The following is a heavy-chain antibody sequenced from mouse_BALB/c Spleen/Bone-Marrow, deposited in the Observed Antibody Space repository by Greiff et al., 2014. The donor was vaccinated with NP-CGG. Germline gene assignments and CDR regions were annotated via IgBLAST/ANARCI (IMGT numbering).Heavy chain of an antibody. Sequence: LQQSGGGLVQPGGSMKLSCAASGFTFSDAWMDWVRQSPEKGLGWLAEIRTKANNHATYYAESVKGRFTISRDDSTSTVYLQMYSLRAEDTGIYFCTRERGFDYWGQGTTLTVSS. CDR1: GFTFSDAW. V-gene: IGHV6-6*01. CDR2: IRTKANNHAT. J-gene: IGHJ2*01. CDR3: TRERGFDY.